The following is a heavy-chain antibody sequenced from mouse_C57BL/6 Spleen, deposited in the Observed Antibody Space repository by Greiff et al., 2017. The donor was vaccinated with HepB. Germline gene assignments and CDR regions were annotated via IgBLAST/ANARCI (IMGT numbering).Heavy chain of an antibody. Sequence: QVHVKQSGAELVKPGASVKLSCKASGYTFTEYTIHWVKQRSGQGLEWIGWFYPGSGSIKYNEKFKDKATLTADKSSSTVYMELSRLTSEDSAVYFCARHEAPHYYGSSPYFDYWGQGTTLTVSS. D-gene: IGHD1-1*01. V-gene: IGHV1-62-2*01. CDR2: FYPGSGSI. CDR3: ARHEAPHYYGSSPYFDY. J-gene: IGHJ2*01. CDR1: GYTFTEYT.